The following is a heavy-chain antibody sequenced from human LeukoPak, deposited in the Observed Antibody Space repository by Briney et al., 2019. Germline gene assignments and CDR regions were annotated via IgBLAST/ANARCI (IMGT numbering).Heavy chain of an antibody. J-gene: IGHJ4*02. Sequence: ETLSLTCAVSGGSISSSSYYWGWIRQPPGKGLEWVSSIFQGGGEIHYADSVRGRFTISRDNSKSTLFLQMNSLRVEDTAIYYCATYRQVLLPFESWGQGTLVTVSS. CDR2: IFQGGGEI. V-gene: IGHV3-53*01. CDR3: ATYRQVLLPFES. CDR1: GGSISSSSYY. D-gene: IGHD5-18*01.